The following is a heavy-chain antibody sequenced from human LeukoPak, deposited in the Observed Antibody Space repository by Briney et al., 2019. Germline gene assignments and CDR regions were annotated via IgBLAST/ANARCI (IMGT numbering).Heavy chain of an antibody. CDR2: IIPIFGTA. V-gene: IGHV1-69*05. J-gene: IGHJ4*02. D-gene: IGHD3-22*01. Sequence: ASVKVSCKASGGTFSSYAISWVRRAPGQGLEWMGRIIPIFGTANYAQKFQGRVTITTDESTSTAYMELSSLRSEDTAVYYCASGYYDSSGYPEFDYWGQGTLVTVSS. CDR3: ASGYYDSSGYPEFDY. CDR1: GGTFSSYA.